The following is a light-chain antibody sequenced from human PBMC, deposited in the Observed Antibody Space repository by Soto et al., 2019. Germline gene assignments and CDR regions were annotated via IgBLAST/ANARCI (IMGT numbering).Light chain of an antibody. J-gene: IGKJ4*01. CDR2: GAS. CDR3: QQYNNWPLT. V-gene: IGKV3-15*01. CDR1: QSVSSN. Sequence: EIVMTQSPATLSVSPGERATLSCRASQSVSSNLAWYQQKPGQAPRLLIYGASTRATGIPARFSGSGSGTEFTLIISSLQSEDFALYFCQQYNNWPLTFGGGTEVEIK.